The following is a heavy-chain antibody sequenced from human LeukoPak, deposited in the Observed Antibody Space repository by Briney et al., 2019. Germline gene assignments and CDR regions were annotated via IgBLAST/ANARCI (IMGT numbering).Heavy chain of an antibody. V-gene: IGHV1-18*01. J-gene: IGHJ4*02. Sequence: ASVKVSCKASGYTFTSYGMIWVRQAPGQGREWMGWISAYKGNTKYAQKLQGRVTITTETYTSRVHMEVRNLRSDGTAVYYCARDSLNSGWDFDYWGQGTLVTVSS. D-gene: IGHD6-19*01. CDR1: GYTFTSYG. CDR3: ARDSLNSGWDFDY. CDR2: ISAYKGNT.